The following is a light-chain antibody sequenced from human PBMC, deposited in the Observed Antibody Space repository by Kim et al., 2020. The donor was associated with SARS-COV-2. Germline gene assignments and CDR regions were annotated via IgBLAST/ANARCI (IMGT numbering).Light chain of an antibody. CDR2: DVS. J-gene: IGLJ3*02. CDR3: NSYTSSITWL. Sequence: GQSITISSTGTSSAVGSYNYVSCYQHHPGKAPNLMIYDVSKRPSWVSNRFSGSKSGNTASLTISGLQAEDEADYYCNSYTSSITWLFGGGTQLTVL. CDR1: SSAVGSYNY. V-gene: IGLV2-14*03.